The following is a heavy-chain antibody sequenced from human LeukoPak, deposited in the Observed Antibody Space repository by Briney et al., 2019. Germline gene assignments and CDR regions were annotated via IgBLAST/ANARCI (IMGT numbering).Heavy chain of an antibody. D-gene: IGHD1-14*01. CDR3: ARAGTIDDAFDI. Sequence: ASEKVSCKASGYTFTGYYMHWVRQAPGQGLEWMGWINPNSGGTNYAQKFQGRVTMTRDTSISTAYMELSRLRSDDTAVYYCARAGTIDDAFDIWGQGTMVTVSS. CDR1: GYTFTGYY. V-gene: IGHV1-2*02. CDR2: INPNSGGT. J-gene: IGHJ3*02.